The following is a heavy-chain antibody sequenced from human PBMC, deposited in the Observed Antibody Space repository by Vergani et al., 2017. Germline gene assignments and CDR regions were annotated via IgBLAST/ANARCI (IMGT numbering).Heavy chain of an antibody. CDR2: IIPIFGTA. CDR3: AREIPLGYCSSTSCYTGWFDP. CDR1: GYTFTGYY. J-gene: IGHJ5*02. V-gene: IGHV1-69*01. Sequence: QVRLVQSGAEVKKPGASVKVSCKASGYTFTGYYMHWVRQAPGQGLEWMGGIIPIFGTANYAQKFQGRVTITADESTSTAYMELSSLRSEDTAVYYCAREIPLGYCSSTSCYTGWFDPWGQGTLVTVSS. D-gene: IGHD2-2*02.